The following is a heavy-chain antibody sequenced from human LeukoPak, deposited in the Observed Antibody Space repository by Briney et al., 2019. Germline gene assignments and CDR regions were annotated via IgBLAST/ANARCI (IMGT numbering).Heavy chain of an antibody. J-gene: IGHJ4*02. V-gene: IGHV3-53*04. Sequence: GGSLRLSCAASGFTVTTNYMSWVRQAPGKGLEWVSVIYSGGSTYYADPVKGRFTISRHNSKNTLYLQMDSLRDEDTAVYYCARGDFWSGYYTGLYWGQGTLVTVSS. CDR1: GFTVTTNY. CDR3: ARGDFWSGYYTGLY. D-gene: IGHD3-3*01. CDR2: IYSGGST.